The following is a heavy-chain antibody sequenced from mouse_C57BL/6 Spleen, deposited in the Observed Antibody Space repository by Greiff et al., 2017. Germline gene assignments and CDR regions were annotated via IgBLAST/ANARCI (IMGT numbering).Heavy chain of an antibody. Sequence: VQLQESGPELVKPGASVKISCKASGYAFSSSWMHWVKQRPGKGLEWIGRIYPGDGDTNYNGKFKGKATLTADKSSSTAYMQLSSLTSEDSAVYFGARAGSSGFAYWGQGTLVTVSA. V-gene: IGHV1-82*01. CDR3: ARAGSSGFAY. CDR1: GYAFSSSW. J-gene: IGHJ3*01. D-gene: IGHD1-1*01. CDR2: IYPGDGDT.